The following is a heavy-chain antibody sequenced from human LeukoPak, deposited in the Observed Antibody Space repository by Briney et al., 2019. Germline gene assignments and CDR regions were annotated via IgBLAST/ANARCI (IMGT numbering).Heavy chain of an antibody. Sequence: ASVKVSCKASGYTFTSYGISWVRQAPGQGLEWMGWISAYNGNTNYAQKLQGRVTMTTDTSTSTAYMELRSLRSDDTVVYYCARDGYSYGSDAFDIWGQGTMVTVSS. CDR2: ISAYNGNT. J-gene: IGHJ3*02. CDR1: GYTFTSYG. D-gene: IGHD5-18*01. CDR3: ARDGYSYGSDAFDI. V-gene: IGHV1-18*01.